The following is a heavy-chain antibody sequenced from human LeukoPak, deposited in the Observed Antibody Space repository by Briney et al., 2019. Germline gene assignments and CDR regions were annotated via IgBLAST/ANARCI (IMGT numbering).Heavy chain of an antibody. J-gene: IGHJ4*02. D-gene: IGHD1-1*01. CDR2: ISATASNT. CDR1: GFTFSSYA. Sequence: PGGSLRLSCAASGFTFSSYAMSWVRQAPGKGLEWVSAISATASNTYYADSVKGRFTIFRDNSKSTLYLQMNSLRVDDTAVYYCAKEWYNSLNYFDYWGQGSLVTVSS. CDR3: AKEWYNSLNYFDY. V-gene: IGHV3-23*01.